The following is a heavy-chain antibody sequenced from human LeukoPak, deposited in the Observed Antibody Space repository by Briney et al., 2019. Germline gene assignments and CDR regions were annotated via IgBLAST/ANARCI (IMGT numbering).Heavy chain of an antibody. J-gene: IGHJ4*02. Sequence: PSETLSLTCTVSGGSMKSYYWSWIRQPPGKGLECIGQIYYTGSTYYKPSLESRVTISVDMAKNQISLKLSSVTAADTAVYYCARYEEFSTGYSASSPRHYFDHWGQGTLVTVSS. CDR1: GGSMKSYY. CDR3: ARYEEFSTGYSASSPRHYFDH. CDR2: IYYTGST. D-gene: IGHD3/OR15-3a*01. V-gene: IGHV4-59*01.